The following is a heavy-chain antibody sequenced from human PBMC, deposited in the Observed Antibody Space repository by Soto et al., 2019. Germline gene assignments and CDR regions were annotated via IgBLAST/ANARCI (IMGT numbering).Heavy chain of an antibody. CDR2: INPNSGGT. V-gene: IGHV1-2*04. CDR3: ARGQTHRYYYYYGMDV. Sequence: ASVKVPCKASGYTFTGYYMHWVRQAPGQGLEWMGWINPNSGGTNYAQKFQGWVTMTRDTSISTAHMELSRLRSDDTAVYYCARGQTHRYYYYYGMDVWGQGTTVTVSS. J-gene: IGHJ6*02. CDR1: GYTFTGYY.